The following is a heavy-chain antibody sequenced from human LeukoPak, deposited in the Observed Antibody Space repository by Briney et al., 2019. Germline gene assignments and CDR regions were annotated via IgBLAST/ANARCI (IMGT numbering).Heavy chain of an antibody. J-gene: IGHJ4*02. CDR3: VRQDMGSGCIDY. Sequence: SETLSLTCTVSGGSIGSSWYYWGWIRQPPGKGLEWIGSIYYSGSTYYNPSLKSRVTISVDTSKNQFSLKLSSVTAADTAVFYCVRQDMGSGCIDYWGQGTLVTVSS. D-gene: IGHD6-19*01. CDR2: IYYSGST. CDR1: GGSIGSSWYY. V-gene: IGHV4-39*01.